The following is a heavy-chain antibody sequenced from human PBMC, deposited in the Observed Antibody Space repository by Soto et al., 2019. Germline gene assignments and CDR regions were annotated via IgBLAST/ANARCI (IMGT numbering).Heavy chain of an antibody. D-gene: IGHD3-22*01. J-gene: IGHJ4*02. V-gene: IGHV1-18*01. CDR1: GCTFTSYG. Sequence: GASVKVSCKASGCTFTSYGISWVRQAPGQGLEWMGWISAYNGNTNYAQKLQGRVTMTTDTSTSTAYMELRSLRSDDTAVYYCAQTGHYYDSSGYPRYYFDYWGQGTLVTVSS. CDR3: AQTGHYYDSSGYPRYYFDY. CDR2: ISAYNGNT.